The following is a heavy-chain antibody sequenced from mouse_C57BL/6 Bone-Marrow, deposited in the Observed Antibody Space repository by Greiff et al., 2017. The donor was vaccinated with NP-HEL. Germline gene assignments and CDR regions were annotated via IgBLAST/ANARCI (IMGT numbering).Heavy chain of an antibody. CDR1: GFTFSDYY. Sequence: EVKLVESEGGLVQPGSSMKLSCTASGFTFSDYYMAWVRQVPEKGLEWVANINYDGSSTYYLDSLKSRFIISRDNAKNILYLQMSSLKSEDTATYYCARDQGNGNYPFFDYWGQGTTLTVSS. D-gene: IGHD2-1*01. V-gene: IGHV5-16*01. CDR3: ARDQGNGNYPFFDY. J-gene: IGHJ2*01. CDR2: INYDGSST.